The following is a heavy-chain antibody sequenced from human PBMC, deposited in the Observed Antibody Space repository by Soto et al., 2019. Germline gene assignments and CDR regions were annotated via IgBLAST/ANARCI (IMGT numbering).Heavy chain of an antibody. CDR2: IKTDGTST. J-gene: IGHJ4*02. CDR1: GFTLSSRW. D-gene: IGHD3-10*01. V-gene: IGHV3-74*01. Sequence: EVQLVESGGGLVQPGGSLRLSCAASGFTLSSRWMHWVRQAPGKGLVWVSRIKTDGTSTSYADSVKGRFTISRDNAKNTLYLQVNGLRAEDTGMYYCARDPDTYGQAVFDSWGQGTLVTVSS. CDR3: ARDPDTYGQAVFDS.